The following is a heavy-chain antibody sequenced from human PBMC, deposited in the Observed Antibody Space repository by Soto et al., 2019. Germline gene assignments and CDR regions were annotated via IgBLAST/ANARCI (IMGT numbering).Heavy chain of an antibody. CDR1: GGIFSSYA. CDR2: VIPVLGQA. V-gene: IGHV1-69*13. D-gene: IGHD1-26*01. Sequence: WASVKVSCKASGGIFSSYAISWLRQAPGQGLERTGAVIPVLGQAYYAQALQDRVTITADESTRTAYMELSSLTSEDTAIYFCARVGGVGAPPGADYWGQGALVTVSS. J-gene: IGHJ4*02. CDR3: ARVGGVGAPPGADY.